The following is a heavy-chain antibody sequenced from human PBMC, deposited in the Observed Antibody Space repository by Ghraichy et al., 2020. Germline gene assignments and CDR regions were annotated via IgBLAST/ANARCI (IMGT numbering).Heavy chain of an antibody. CDR3: AHRDQLQPGGLNWFDP. CDR2: IYWDDDK. Sequence: SGPTLVKPTQTLTLTCTFSGFSLSTSGVGVGWIRQPPGKALEWLALIYWDDDKRYSPSLKSRLTITKDTSKNQVVLTMTNMDPVDTATYYCAHRDQLQPGGLNWFDPWGQGTLVTVSS. CDR1: GFSLSTSGVG. V-gene: IGHV2-5*02. D-gene: IGHD2-2*01. J-gene: IGHJ5*02.